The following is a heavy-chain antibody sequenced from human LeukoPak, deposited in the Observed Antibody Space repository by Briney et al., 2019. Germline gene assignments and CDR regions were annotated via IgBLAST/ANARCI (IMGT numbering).Heavy chain of an antibody. CDR1: GGTFSSYA. J-gene: IGHJ4*02. Sequence: SVKVSCKASGGTFSSYAISWVRQAPGQGLEWMGRIIPILGIANYAQKFQGRVTITADKSTSTAYMELSSLRSEDTAVYYCARDSLNSLEWVVPAAMLYWGQGTLVTVSS. CDR2: IIPILGIA. CDR3: ARDSLNSLEWVVPAAMLY. D-gene: IGHD2-2*01. V-gene: IGHV1-69*04.